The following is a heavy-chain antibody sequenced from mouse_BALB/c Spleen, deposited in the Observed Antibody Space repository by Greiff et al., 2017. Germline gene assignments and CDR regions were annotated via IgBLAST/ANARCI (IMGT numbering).Heavy chain of an antibody. Sequence: DVHLVESGGGLVKPGGSLKLSCAASGFTFSSYAMSWVRQTPEKRLEWVATISSGGSYTYYPDSVKGRFTISRDNAKNTLYLQMSSLRSEDTAMYYCARLYDGYYWGQGTTLTVSS. J-gene: IGHJ2*01. CDR3: ARLYDGYY. CDR2: ISSGGSYT. D-gene: IGHD2-3*01. V-gene: IGHV5-9-3*01. CDR1: GFTFSSYA.